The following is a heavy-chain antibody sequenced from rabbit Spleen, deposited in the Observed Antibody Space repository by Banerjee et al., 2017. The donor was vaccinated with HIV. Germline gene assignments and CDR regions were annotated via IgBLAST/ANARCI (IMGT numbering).Heavy chain of an antibody. CDR3: ARDLVGVIGWNFSL. D-gene: IGHD1-1*01. CDR2: IAGSSSGFT. J-gene: IGHJ4*01. CDR1: GSSLRRSDY. V-gene: IGHV1S40*01. Sequence: QQLEESGGDLVKPGASLTLHCTASGSSLRRSDYMSWVRQAPGKGLEWISCIAGSSSGFTYSATWAKGRFTCSKSSSTTVTLQMTSLTVADTATYFCARDLVGVIGWNFSLWGPGTLVTVS.